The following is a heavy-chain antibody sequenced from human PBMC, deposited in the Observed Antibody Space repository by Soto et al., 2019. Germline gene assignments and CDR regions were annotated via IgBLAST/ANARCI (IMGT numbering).Heavy chain of an antibody. D-gene: IGHD3-10*01. CDR3: ARVNGTMVRGVLQVIFDY. J-gene: IGHJ4*02. CDR1: GFTFSDYY. Sequence: GGSLRLSCAASGFTFSDYYMSWIRQAPGKGLEWVSYISSSGSTIYYADSVKGRFTISRDNAKNSLYLQMNSLRAEDTAVYYCARVNGTMVRGVLQVIFDYWGQGTLVTVSS. CDR2: ISSSGSTI. V-gene: IGHV3-11*01.